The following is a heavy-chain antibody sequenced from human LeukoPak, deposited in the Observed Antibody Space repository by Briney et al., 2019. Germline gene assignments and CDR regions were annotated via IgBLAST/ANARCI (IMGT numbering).Heavy chain of an antibody. J-gene: IGHJ3*02. CDR3: ARVLRTDANRLGALDI. CDR1: GGSISSGSYY. D-gene: IGHD4/OR15-4a*01. CDR2: IYYSGTT. V-gene: IGHV4-39*07. Sequence: SETLALTCTVSGGSISSGSYYWGWIRQPPGKGLEWIGSIYYSGTTYYNPSLKSRVTISGDTSKNQFSLKLSSVTAADTALYYCARVLRTDANRLGALDIWGQGTVVTVSS.